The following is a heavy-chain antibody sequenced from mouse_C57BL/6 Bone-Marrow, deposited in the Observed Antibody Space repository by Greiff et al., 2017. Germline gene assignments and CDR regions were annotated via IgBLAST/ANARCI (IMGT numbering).Heavy chain of an antibody. CDR2: FYPGSGSI. CDR3: ARHEASYYYGSSPYFDY. J-gene: IGHJ2*01. V-gene: IGHV1-62-2*01. D-gene: IGHD1-1*01. CDR1: GYTFTEYT. Sequence: QVQLQQSGAELVKPGASVKLSCKASGYTFTEYTIHWVKQRSGQGLEWIGWFYPGSGSIKYNEKFKDKATLTADKSSSTVYMELSRFTSEDSAVYFCARHEASYYYGSSPYFDYWGQGTTLTVSS.